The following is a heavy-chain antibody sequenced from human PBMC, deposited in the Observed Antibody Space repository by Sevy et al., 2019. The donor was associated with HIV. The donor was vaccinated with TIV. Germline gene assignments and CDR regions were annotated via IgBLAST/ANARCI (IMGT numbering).Heavy chain of an antibody. D-gene: IGHD5-12*01. CDR3: AREGGFGDIVATINWFDP. V-gene: IGHV6-1*01. Sequence: QSQTLSLTCAISGDSVSSNSAAWNWIRQSPSRGLEWLGRTYYRSKWYNDYAVSVKSRITINPDTSKNQFSLQLNSVTPEDTAVYYCAREGGFGDIVATINWFDPWGQGTLVTVSS. J-gene: IGHJ5*02. CDR1: GDSVSSNSAA. CDR2: TYYRSKWYN.